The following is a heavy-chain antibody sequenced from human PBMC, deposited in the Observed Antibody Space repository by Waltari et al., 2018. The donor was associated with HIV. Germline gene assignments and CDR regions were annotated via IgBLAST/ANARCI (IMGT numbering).Heavy chain of an antibody. CDR2: VNTKTGNR. Sequence: QAPLVQSESELRKPGMSVIISCKASGSTSLFSTINWVRQTPGQGLEWMGWVNTKTGNRRFAHNFTRRFDFSVDTSVSTARLQILDLQRDDAAVYFCAREFRTLATSRFDVWGQGTLLSVSS. CDR1: GSTSLFST. J-gene: IGHJ1*01. V-gene: IGHV7-4-1*01. CDR3: AREFRTLATSRFDV. D-gene: IGHD3-9*01.